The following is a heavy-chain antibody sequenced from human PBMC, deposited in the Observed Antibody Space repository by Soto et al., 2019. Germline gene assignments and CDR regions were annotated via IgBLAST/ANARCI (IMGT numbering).Heavy chain of an antibody. Sequence: PGGSLRLSCAASVFPFSSYAMSWVRQAPGKGLEWVSAISGSGGSTYYADSVKGRFTISRDNSKNTLYLQMNSLRAEDTAVYYCAKDLAGVIAAAGEFDYWGQGTLVTVSS. CDR3: AKDLAGVIAAAGEFDY. V-gene: IGHV3-23*01. D-gene: IGHD6-13*01. CDR1: VFPFSSYA. CDR2: ISGSGGST. J-gene: IGHJ4*02.